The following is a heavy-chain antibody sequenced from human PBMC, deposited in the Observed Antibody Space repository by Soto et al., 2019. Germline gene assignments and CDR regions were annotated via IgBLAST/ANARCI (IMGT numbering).Heavy chain of an antibody. CDR2: ISGSGGST. Sequence: GGSLRLSCAASGFTFSSYAMSWVRQAPGKGLEWVSAISGSGGSTYYADSVKGRFTISRDNSKNTLYLQMNSLRAEDTAVYYCAKDLGYYGSGSYFAWGGNTGYGMDVWGPGTTVTVSS. CDR3: AKDLGYYGSGSYFAWGGNTGYGMDV. D-gene: IGHD3-10*01. V-gene: IGHV3-23*01. J-gene: IGHJ6*02. CDR1: GFTFSSYA.